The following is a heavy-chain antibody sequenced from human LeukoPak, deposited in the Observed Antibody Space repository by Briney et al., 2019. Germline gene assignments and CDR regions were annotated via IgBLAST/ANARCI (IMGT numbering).Heavy chain of an antibody. J-gene: IGHJ4*02. Sequence: PSETLSLTCAVYGGSFSGYYWSWIRQPPGKGLERIGEINHSGGTNYNPSLKSRVTISVDTSKNQFSLKLSSVTAADTAVYYCARPYSSSWYGYWGQGTLVTVSS. D-gene: IGHD6-13*01. V-gene: IGHV4-34*01. CDR1: GGSFSGYY. CDR2: INHSGGT. CDR3: ARPYSSSWYGY.